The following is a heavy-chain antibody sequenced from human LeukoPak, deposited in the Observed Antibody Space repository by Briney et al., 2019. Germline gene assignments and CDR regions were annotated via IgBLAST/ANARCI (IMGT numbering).Heavy chain of an antibody. D-gene: IGHD3-22*01. CDR1: GGSITSSTW. CDR3: ARDSGSNGFDI. CDR2: IFHSGST. Sequence: SETLSLTCAVSGGSITSSTWWSWVRQPPGTGLEWIGEIFHSGSTTYNPSLKSRVTISVDTSKKQFSLKLRSVTAADTAVYYCARDSGSNGFDIWGQGTMVTVSS. V-gene: IGHV4-4*02. J-gene: IGHJ3*02.